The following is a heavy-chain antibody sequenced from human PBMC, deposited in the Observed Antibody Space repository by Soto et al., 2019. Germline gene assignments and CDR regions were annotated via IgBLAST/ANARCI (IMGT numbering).Heavy chain of an antibody. Sequence: SVKVSCKASGGTFSSYAISWVRQAPGQGLEWMGGIIPIFGTANYAQKFQGRVTITADESTSTAYMELSSLRSEDTAVYYCARDQGRVVVAATAFDYWGQGALVTVSS. V-gene: IGHV1-69*13. CDR2: IIPIFGTA. J-gene: IGHJ4*02. CDR1: GGTFSSYA. D-gene: IGHD2-15*01. CDR3: ARDQGRVVVAATAFDY.